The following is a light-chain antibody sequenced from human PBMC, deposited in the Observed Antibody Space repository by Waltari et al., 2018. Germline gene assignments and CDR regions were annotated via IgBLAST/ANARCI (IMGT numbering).Light chain of an antibody. J-gene: IGKJ2*01. Sequence: EIVMTQSPATLSLSPGERATLSCRASRTVNTFLAWYQQHPGQPPRLLIHGASTRATGVPARFSGSGSGTDFTLTISSLQSEDFAIYYCQQYFNWPPYTFGQGTKLEIK. CDR1: RTVNTF. CDR2: GAS. V-gene: IGKV3-15*01. CDR3: QQYFNWPPYT.